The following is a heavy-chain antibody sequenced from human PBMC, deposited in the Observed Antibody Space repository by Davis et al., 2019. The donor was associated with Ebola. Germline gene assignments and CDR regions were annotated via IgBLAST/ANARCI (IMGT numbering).Heavy chain of an antibody. D-gene: IGHD3-10*01. CDR3: ARDSYDGEDI. Sequence: SVKVSCKASGYTFTGYYMHWVRQAPGQGLEWMGGIIPIFGTANYAQKFQGRVTITADESTSTAYMELSSLRSEDTAIYYCARDSYDGEDIWGQGTMVTVSS. J-gene: IGHJ3*02. CDR1: GYTFTGYY. V-gene: IGHV1-69*13. CDR2: IIPIFGTA.